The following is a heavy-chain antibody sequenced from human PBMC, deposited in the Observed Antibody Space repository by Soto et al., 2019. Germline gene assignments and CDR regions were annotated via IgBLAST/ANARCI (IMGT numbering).Heavy chain of an antibody. D-gene: IGHD2-15*01. CDR3: ARGYCSGGSCYHPYYYYGMDV. CDR2: ISSSSSTI. J-gene: IGHJ6*02. CDR1: GFTFSSYS. Sequence: EVQLVESGGGLVQPGGSLRLSCAASGFTFSSYSMNWVRQAPGKGLEWVSYISSSSSTIYYADSVKGRFTISRDNAKNSLYLQINSLRDEDTAVYYCARGYCSGGSCYHPYYYYGMDVWGQGTTVTVSS. V-gene: IGHV3-48*02.